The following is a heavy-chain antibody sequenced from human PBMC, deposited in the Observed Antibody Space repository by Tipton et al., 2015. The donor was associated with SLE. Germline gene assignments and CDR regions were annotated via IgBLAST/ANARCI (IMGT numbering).Heavy chain of an antibody. D-gene: IGHD3-10*01. V-gene: IGHV3-21*03. CDR3: VKGLWELLPDY. J-gene: IGHJ4*02. CDR2: INNRLTYI. Sequence: SLRLSCAASGFTFDIYTMSWVRRAPGKRLEWVSSINNRLTYIYYADSVRGRFTIARDNADNSLSLQMNSLRVEDTAIYYCVKGLWELLPDYWGQGTLVTVSS. CDR1: GFTFDIYT.